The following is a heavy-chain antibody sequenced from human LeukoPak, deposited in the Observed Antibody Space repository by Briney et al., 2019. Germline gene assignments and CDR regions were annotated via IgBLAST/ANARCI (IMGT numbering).Heavy chain of an antibody. CDR3: ARSEWLFGSNWFDP. CDR1: GYSFTTYW. CDR2: IYPGDSDT. Sequence: GESLKISCKGSGYSFTTYWIGWVRQMPEKGLEWMGIIYPGDSDTRYSPSFQGQVTISADKSISTAYLQWSSLKASDTAMYYCARSEWLFGSNWFDPWGQGTLVTVSS. V-gene: IGHV5-51*01. J-gene: IGHJ5*02. D-gene: IGHD3-3*01.